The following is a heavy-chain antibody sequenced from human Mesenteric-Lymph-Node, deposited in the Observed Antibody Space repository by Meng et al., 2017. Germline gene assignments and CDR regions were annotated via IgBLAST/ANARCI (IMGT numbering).Heavy chain of an antibody. D-gene: IGHD1-14*01. CDR1: GGSISSSSYY. CDR2: IYYSGST. Sequence: SETLSLTCTVSGGSISSSSYYWSWIRQPPGKGLEWIGYIYYSGSTNYNPSLKSRVTISVDTSKNQFSLKLSSVTAADTAVYYCARGSPGRLDYWGQGTLVTVSS. V-gene: IGHV4-61*01. J-gene: IGHJ4*02. CDR3: ARGSPGRLDY.